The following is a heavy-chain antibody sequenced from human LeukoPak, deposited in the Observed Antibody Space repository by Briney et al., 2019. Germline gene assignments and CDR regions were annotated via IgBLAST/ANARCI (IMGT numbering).Heavy chain of an antibody. J-gene: IGHJ6*02. CDR1: GGSFSGYY. Sequence: SETLSLTCAVYGGSFSGYYWSWIRQPPGKGLEWIGEINHSGSTNYNPSLKSRVTISVDTSKNQFSLKLSSVTAADTAVYYCARRLTSLENYGMDVWGQGTTVTVSS. D-gene: IGHD1-1*01. CDR3: ARRLTSLENYGMDV. CDR2: INHSGST. V-gene: IGHV4-34*01.